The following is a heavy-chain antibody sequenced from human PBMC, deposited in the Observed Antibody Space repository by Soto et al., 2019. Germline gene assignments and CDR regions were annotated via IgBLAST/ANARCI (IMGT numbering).Heavy chain of an antibody. CDR3: ARDPNIVATMGSIYYYYGMDV. V-gene: IGHV3-7*01. J-gene: IGHJ6*02. D-gene: IGHD5-12*01. CDR1: GFTFSSYW. Sequence: GGSLRLSCAASGFTFSSYWMSWVRQAPGKGLEWVANIKQDGSEKYYVDSVKGRFTISRDNAKNSLYLQMNSRRAEDTAVYYCARDPNIVATMGSIYYYYGMDVWGQGTTVTVSS. CDR2: IKQDGSEK.